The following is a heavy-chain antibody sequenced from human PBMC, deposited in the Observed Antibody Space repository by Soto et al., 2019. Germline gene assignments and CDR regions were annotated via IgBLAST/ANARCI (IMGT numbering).Heavy chain of an antibody. CDR1: GFTFSSYA. CDR2: ISGSGGST. V-gene: IGHV3-23*01. CDR3: AKDNRVEWLPPHYGMDV. Sequence: PGGSLRLSCAASGFTFSSYAMSWVRQAPGKGLEWVSAISGSGGSTYYADSVKGRFTISRDNSKNTLYLQMNSLRAEDTAVYYCAKDNRVEWLPPHYGMDVWGQGTTVTVSS. J-gene: IGHJ6*02. D-gene: IGHD3-3*01.